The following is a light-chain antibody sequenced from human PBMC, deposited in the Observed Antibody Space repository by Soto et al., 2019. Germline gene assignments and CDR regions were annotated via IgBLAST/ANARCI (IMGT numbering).Light chain of an antibody. CDR3: QQYNNRVT. V-gene: IGKV3-15*01. J-gene: IGKJ3*01. CDR1: QSVSTN. CDR2: GAS. Sequence: EIVMTQSPATLSVSPGERATHSCRASQSVSTNLAWYQQKLGQAPRLLIYGASTRATGIPARSSGTGSGTEFTLTISSLQSEDFAVYYCQQYNNRVTFGPGTKVDIK.